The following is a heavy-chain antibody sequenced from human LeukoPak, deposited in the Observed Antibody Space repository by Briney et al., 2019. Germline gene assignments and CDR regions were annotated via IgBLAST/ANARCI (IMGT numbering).Heavy chain of an antibody. J-gene: IGHJ4*02. D-gene: IGHD2-2*01. V-gene: IGHV4-59*01. CDR2: MYNSGST. CDR3: ARLGGPAAVDY. Sequence: SETLSLTCTVSGASINNNFWTWIRQPPGRGLEWIGYMYNSGSTYYNPSLKSRVTISGDTSKNQFSLKLTSVTAADTAVYYCARLGGPAAVDYWGQGTLVTVSS. CDR1: GASINNNF.